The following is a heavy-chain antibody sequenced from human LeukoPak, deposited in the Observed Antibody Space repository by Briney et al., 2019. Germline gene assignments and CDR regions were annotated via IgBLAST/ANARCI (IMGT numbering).Heavy chain of an antibody. J-gene: IGHJ4*02. V-gene: IGHV3-48*04. CDR3: TRFLFYYDSSGYYDYFDY. D-gene: IGHD3-22*01. CDR1: GFTFSSYD. CDR2: ISSSGSTI. Sequence: GGSLRLSCAASGFTFSSYDMTWVRQAPGKGLEWVSYISSSGSTIYYADSVKGRFTISRDNAKNTVYLQMNSLRAEDTAVYYCTRFLFYYDSSGYYDYFDYWGQGTLVTVSS.